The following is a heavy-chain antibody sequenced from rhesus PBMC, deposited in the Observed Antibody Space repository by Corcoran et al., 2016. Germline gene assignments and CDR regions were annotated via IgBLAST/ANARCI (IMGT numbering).Heavy chain of an antibody. V-gene: IGHV5-2*01. CDR3: AKGEAAAGLFDY. Sequence: EVHLVQSGAEVKRPGESLKISCKISGYSFTTYWIRWCGQIHGKGLEWMGAIDPSDSDTRYSPSFQGQVTISTDKSISTTYLQWSSLKASDSATYYCAKGEAAAGLFDYWGQGVLVTVSS. D-gene: IGHD6-31*01. J-gene: IGHJ4*01. CDR2: IDPSDSDT. CDR1: GYSFTTYW.